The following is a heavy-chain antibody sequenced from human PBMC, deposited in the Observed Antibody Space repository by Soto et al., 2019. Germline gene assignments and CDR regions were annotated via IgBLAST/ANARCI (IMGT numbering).Heavy chain of an antibody. CDR1: GGTFSSYG. D-gene: IGHD1-26*01. V-gene: IGHV1-69*04. J-gene: IGHJ5*02. Sequence: QVQLVQSGAEVKKPGSSVKVSCKASGGTFSSYGVTWVRQAPGHGLEWMGRIIPILGIPNYAQKFQGRVTITADKSTSTSYMDPHSLKSEDTAVYYCAIEGSSGSYWMADPWGQGTQVTVSS. CDR3: AIEGSSGSYWMADP. CDR2: IIPILGIP.